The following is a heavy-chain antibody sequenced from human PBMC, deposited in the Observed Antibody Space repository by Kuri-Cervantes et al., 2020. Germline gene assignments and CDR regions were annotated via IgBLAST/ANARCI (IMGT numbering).Heavy chain of an antibody. J-gene: IGHJ4*02. Sequence: GGSLRLSCAASGFTFSSYAMHWVRQAPGKGLEWVAVISYDGSNKYYADSVKGRFTISRDNSKNTLYPQMNSLRAEDTAVYYCARGLPEGWGYFDYWGQGTLVIVSS. CDR1: GFTFSSYA. CDR3: ARGLPEGWGYFDY. CDR2: ISYDGSNK. V-gene: IGHV3-30-3*01. D-gene: IGHD6-19*01.